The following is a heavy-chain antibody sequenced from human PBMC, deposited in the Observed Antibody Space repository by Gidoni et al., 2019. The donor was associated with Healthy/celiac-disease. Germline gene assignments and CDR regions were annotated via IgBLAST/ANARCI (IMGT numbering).Heavy chain of an antibody. V-gene: IGHV4-39*01. Sequence: QLQLQESGPGLVKPSDTLSLTCTVSGGSISSSSYYWGWIRQPPGKGLEWIGSIYYSGSTYYNPSLKSRVTISVDTSKNQFSLKLSSVTAADTAVYYCARHREQQLIDYWGQGTLVTVSS. D-gene: IGHD6-13*01. CDR1: GGSISSSSYY. J-gene: IGHJ4*02. CDR3: ARHREQQLIDY. CDR2: IYYSGST.